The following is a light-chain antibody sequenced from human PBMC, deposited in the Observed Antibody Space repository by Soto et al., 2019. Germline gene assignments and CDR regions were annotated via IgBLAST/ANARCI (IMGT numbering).Light chain of an antibody. Sequence: DIHMTHSPSSLSASLGDRVTMTFRASQSISSYLNWYQQKPGKAPKLLIYAASSLQSGVPSRFSGSGSGTEFTLTISSLFPDDFATYYCQQYNEHSITFGQGTRLEIK. CDR2: AAS. CDR1: QSISSY. V-gene: IGKV1-39*01. J-gene: IGKJ5*01. CDR3: QQYNEHSIT.